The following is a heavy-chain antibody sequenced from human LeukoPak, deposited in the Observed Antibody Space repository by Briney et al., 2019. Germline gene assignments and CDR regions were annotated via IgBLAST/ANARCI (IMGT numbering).Heavy chain of an antibody. CDR2: IYPGDSDT. J-gene: IGHJ6*03. V-gene: IGHV5-51*01. CDR3: ARQGKGHYYYYYMDV. Sequence: GESLKISCKGSGYSFTSYWLGWVRQMPGKGLEWMGIIYPGDSDTRYSPSFQGQVTISADKSISTAYLQWSSLKASDTAMYYCARQGKGHYYYYYMDVWGKGTTVTVSS. CDR1: GYSFTSYW.